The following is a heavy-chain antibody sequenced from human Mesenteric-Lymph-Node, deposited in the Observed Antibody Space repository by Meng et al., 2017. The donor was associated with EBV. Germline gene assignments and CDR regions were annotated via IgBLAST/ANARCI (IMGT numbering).Heavy chain of an antibody. CDR3: ARAGSVGWSELDY. Sequence: QGTRQQWAAGLLKPSESLSLTCAVYGGSFGGYYWSWIRQPPGKGLEWIGEISHSGRTNYNPSLKSRVSLSVDTSKNQFSLKLSPVTAADTAVYYCARAGSVGWSELDYWGQGTLVTVSS. J-gene: IGHJ4*02. CDR2: ISHSGRT. D-gene: IGHD6-19*01. V-gene: IGHV4-34*01. CDR1: GGSFGGYY.